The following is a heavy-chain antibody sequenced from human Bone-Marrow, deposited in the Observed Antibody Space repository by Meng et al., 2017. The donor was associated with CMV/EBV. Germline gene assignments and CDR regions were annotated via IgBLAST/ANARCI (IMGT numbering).Heavy chain of an antibody. CDR3: AKRNYDSSGRS. V-gene: IGHV3-23*01. D-gene: IGHD3-22*01. J-gene: IGHJ5*02. CDR2: ITKDGINT. CDR1: GFSFSSYT. Sequence: GGSLRLSCAASGFSFSSYTMNWVRQAPGKGLEWVSAITKDGINTYYADSVKGRFTISRDNSKNTLYLRMNSLRAEDTAIYDWAKRNYDSSGRSWGQGTPVTVSS.